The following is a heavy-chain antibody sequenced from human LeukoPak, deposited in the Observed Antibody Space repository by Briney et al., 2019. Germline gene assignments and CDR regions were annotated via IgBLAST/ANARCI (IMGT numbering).Heavy chain of an antibody. CDR1: AYSISDGWV. J-gene: IGHJ4*02. CDR3: ARGYCSGGSCYSMLPSYFDY. D-gene: IGHD2-15*01. V-gene: IGHV4-38-2*02. CDR2: IYRSGTT. Sequence: SGTLSLTCTVPAYSISDGWVWGMIRQPPGKGLEWIGSIYRSGTTYYNPSLKSRVTMSVDTSKNQFSLKLSSVTAADTAVYYCARGYCSGGSCYSMLPSYFDYWGQGTLVTVSS.